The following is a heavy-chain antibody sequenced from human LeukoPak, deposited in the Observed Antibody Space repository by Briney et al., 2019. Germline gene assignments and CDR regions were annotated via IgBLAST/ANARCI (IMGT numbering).Heavy chain of an antibody. D-gene: IGHD3-10*01. Sequence: ASVKVSCKASGGTFNNYAISWVRQAPGQGLEWMGWINTNTGNPTYAQGFTGRFVFSLDTSVSTAYLQISSLKAEDTAVYYCARDKSGGSGTYWGQGTLVTVSS. CDR1: GGTFNNYA. CDR2: INTNTGNP. CDR3: ARDKSGGSGTY. V-gene: IGHV7-4-1*02. J-gene: IGHJ4*02.